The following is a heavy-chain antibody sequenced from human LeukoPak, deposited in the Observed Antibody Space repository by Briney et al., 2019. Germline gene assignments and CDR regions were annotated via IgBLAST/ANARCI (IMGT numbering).Heavy chain of an antibody. J-gene: IGHJ3*02. Sequence: GGSLRLSCAASGFTFDDYAMHWVRQAPGKGLEWVSGISWNSGSIGYADSVKGRFTISRDNAKNSLYLQMNSLRAEDTALYYCAKAPSFRDAFDIWGQGTMVTVS. CDR2: ISWNSGSI. CDR1: GFTFDDYA. CDR3: AKAPSFRDAFDI. V-gene: IGHV3-9*01.